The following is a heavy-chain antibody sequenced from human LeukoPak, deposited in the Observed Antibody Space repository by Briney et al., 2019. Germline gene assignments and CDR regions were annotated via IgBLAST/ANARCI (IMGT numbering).Heavy chain of an antibody. Sequence: GGSLRLSCAASGFPFNTYVMSWVRQAPGKGLEWVAVIWYDGSNKYYADSVKGRFTISRDNSKNTLYLQMNSLRAEDTAVYYCARDLGCSGGSCYSWDYYGMDVWGQGTTVTVSS. CDR3: ARDLGCSGGSCYSWDYYGMDV. V-gene: IGHV3-33*08. J-gene: IGHJ6*02. D-gene: IGHD2-15*01. CDR2: IWYDGSNK. CDR1: GFPFNTYV.